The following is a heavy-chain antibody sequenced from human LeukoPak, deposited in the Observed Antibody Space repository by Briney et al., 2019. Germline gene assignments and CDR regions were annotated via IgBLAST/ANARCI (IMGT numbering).Heavy chain of an antibody. D-gene: IGHD3-10*01. CDR2: ISAYNGNT. CDR3: ATGDITMVRGVIFPGY. J-gene: IGHJ4*02. V-gene: IGHV1-18*01. Sequence: VASVKVSCKASGYTFTSYGISWVRQAPGQGLEWMGWISAYNGNTNYAQKLQGRVTMTTDTSTSTAYMELRSLRSDDTAVYYCATGDITMVRGVIFPGYWGQGTLVTVSS. CDR1: GYTFTSYG.